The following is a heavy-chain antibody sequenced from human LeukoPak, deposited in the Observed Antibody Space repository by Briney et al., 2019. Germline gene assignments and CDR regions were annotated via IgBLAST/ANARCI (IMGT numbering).Heavy chain of an antibody. CDR2: FYTSGST. CDR1: GGSISSGRYY. D-gene: IGHD3-16*01. Sequence: SQTLSLTCTVSGGSISSGRYYWSWIRQPAGTGLEWIGRFYTSGSTNYNPSLKSRVTISVDTSKNQFSLKLSSVTAADAAVYYCARETSQKGAHYMDVWGKGTTVTISS. V-gene: IGHV4-61*02. CDR3: ARETSQKGAHYMDV. J-gene: IGHJ6*03.